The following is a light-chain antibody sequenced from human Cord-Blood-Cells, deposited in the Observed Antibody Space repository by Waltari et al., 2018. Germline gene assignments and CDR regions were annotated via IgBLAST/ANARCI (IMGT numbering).Light chain of an antibody. V-gene: IGLV2-23*02. CDR2: EVS. Sequence: QSALTQPASVSGSPGQSITISCTGNSSDVGRYKLVSWYQQHPGKAPKLMIYEVSKRPSGVSNRFSGSKSGNTASLTISGLQAEDEADYYCCSYAGSSTYVFGTGTKVTVL. J-gene: IGLJ1*01. CDR3: CSYAGSSTYV. CDR1: SSDVGRYKL.